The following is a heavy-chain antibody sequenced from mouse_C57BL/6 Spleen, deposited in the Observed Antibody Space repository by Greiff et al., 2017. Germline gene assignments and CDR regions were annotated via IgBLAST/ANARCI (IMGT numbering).Heavy chain of an antibody. J-gene: IGHJ2*01. CDR1: GYTFTSYW. CDR2: IDPSDSET. CDR3: ARDRVGGDY. V-gene: IGHV1-52*01. D-gene: IGHD1-1*01. Sequence: QVQLQQPGAELVRPGSSVKLSCKASGYTFTSYWMHWVKQRPIQGLEWIGNIDPSDSETHYNQKFKDKATLTVDKSSSTAYMQLSSLTSEDAAVYDCARDRVGGDYGGQGTTLTVSS.